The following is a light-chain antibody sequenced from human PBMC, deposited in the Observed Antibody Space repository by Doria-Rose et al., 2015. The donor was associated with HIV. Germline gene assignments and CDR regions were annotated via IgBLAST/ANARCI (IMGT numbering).Light chain of an antibody. CDR2: DNN. V-gene: IGLV1-51*01. Sequence: QSVVTQPPSVSAAPGQKVTISCSGSSSNIGNNYVSWYQQLPGTAPKLLIHDNNKRPSGIPDRFSGSKSGTSATLGITGLQTGDEADYYCGTWDGSLSAVVFGGGTKLTV. CDR1: SSNIGNNY. J-gene: IGLJ2*01. CDR3: GTWDGSLSAVV.